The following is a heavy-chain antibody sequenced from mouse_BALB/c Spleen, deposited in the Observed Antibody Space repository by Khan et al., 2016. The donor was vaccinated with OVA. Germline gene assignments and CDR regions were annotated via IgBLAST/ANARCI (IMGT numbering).Heavy chain of an antibody. Sequence: QVQLQQSGPELVKPGASVRISCEASGSTFTNYNIHWVKQRPGQGLEWIGWIDPGNVNTKYNEKFKGKATLTADKSSSTAYMLLNSLTSEDSAVYFCARGEYYGTNAMDYWGQGTSVIVSS. CDR2: IDPGNVNT. CDR3: ARGEYYGTNAMDY. V-gene: IGHV1S56*01. J-gene: IGHJ4*01. D-gene: IGHD1-1*01. CDR1: GSTFTNYN.